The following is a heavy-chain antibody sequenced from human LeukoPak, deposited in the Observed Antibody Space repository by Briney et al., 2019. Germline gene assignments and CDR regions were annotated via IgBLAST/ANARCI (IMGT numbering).Heavy chain of an antibody. J-gene: IGHJ3*02. D-gene: IGHD4-17*01. CDR3: ASRSAGDYVNPFDI. Sequence: GGSLRLSCAASGFTVSSNYMTWVRQAPGKGLEWVSVIYSGGRTYYADSVKGRFTISRDNSKNTLYLDMNSLRAEDTAVYYCASRSAGDYVNPFDIWGQGAMVTVSS. CDR1: GFTVSSNY. CDR2: IYSGGRT. V-gene: IGHV3-53*01.